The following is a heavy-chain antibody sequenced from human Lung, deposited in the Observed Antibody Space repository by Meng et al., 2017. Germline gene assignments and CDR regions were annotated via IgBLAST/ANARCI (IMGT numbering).Heavy chain of an antibody. CDR2: LSGGGFTT. J-gene: IGHJ4*02. D-gene: IGHD3-10*01. CDR3: AKYSYGLGDYLDY. Sequence: GESLKISCAASGFSFSSYAMSWVRHAPGKGLGWVSALSGGGFTTYYADSVKGRFAISRHNSKNTLYLQMNSLRAEDTALYYCAKYSYGLGDYLDYWGQGALVTVSS. CDR1: GFSFSSYA. V-gene: IGHV3-23*01.